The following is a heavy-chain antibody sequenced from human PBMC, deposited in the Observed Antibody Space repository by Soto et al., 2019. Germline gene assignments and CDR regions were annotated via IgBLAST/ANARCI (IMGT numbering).Heavy chain of an antibody. CDR3: ARVLSEGDYGGVYFYYYYMDV. Sequence: ASVKVSCKASGYTFTGYYMHWVRQAPGQGLEWMGWINPNSGGTNYAQKFQGRVTMTRNTSISTAYMELSSLRSEDTAVYYCARVLSEGDYGGVYFYYYYMDVWGKGTTVTVSS. V-gene: IGHV1-2*02. CDR1: GYTFTGYY. CDR2: INPNSGGT. J-gene: IGHJ6*03. D-gene: IGHD4-17*01.